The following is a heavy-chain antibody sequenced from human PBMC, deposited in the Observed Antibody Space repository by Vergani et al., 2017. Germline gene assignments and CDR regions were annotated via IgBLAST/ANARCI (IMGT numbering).Heavy chain of an antibody. J-gene: IGHJ4*02. Sequence: QVQLVQSGAEVKKPGASVKVSCKASGYTFTGYYMHWVRQDPGQGLEWMGWINPNSGGTNYAQKFQGRVIMTRDTSICTAYMELSRLRSDDTAVYYCARRLAVAGTYGYWGQGTLVTVSS. D-gene: IGHD6-19*01. CDR3: ARRLAVAGTYGY. V-gene: IGHV1-2*02. CDR2: INPNSGGT. CDR1: GYTFTGYY.